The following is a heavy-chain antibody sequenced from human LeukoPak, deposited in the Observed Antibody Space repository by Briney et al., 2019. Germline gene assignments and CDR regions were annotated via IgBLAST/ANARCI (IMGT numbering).Heavy chain of an antibody. J-gene: IGHJ4*02. Sequence: ASVKVSCKASGGTFSSYGISWVRQAPGQGLEWMGWISAYNGNTNYAQKLQGRVTMTTDTSTSTAYMELRSLRSDDTAVYYCARFYPSGGADYWGQGTLVTVSS. D-gene: IGHD2/OR15-2a*01. CDR1: GGTFSSYG. CDR3: ARFYPSGGADY. CDR2: ISAYNGNT. V-gene: IGHV1-18*01.